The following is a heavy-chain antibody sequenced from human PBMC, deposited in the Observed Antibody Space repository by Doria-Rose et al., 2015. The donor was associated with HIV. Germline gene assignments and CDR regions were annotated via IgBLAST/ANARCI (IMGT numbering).Heavy chain of an antibody. CDR2: TFSDDER. J-gene: IGHJ4*02. CDR1: GVSLSSPGMG. V-gene: IGHV2-26*01. D-gene: IGHD6-13*01. Sequence: ESGPVLVKPTETLTLTCTVSGVSLSSPGMGVSWIRQPPGQALEWLANTFSDDERSYKTSLKSRLTISRGTSKSQVVLTITDMDPVDTATYYCARIKSSRWYHKYYFDFWGQGTLVIVSA. CDR3: ARIKSSRWYHKYYFDF.